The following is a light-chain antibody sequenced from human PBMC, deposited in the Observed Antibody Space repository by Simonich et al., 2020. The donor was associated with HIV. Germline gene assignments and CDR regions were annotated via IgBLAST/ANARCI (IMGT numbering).Light chain of an antibody. Sequence: DIVMTQSPDSLAVSLGERATINCKSSQSVLYSSKNKNYLAWYQQKPGQPPQLLIYWASTRESGVPDRFSGSGSGTDFTLNISSLQAEDVAVYYCQQYFTTPPTFGPGTKVDIK. J-gene: IGKJ3*01. CDR2: WAS. CDR3: QQYFTTPPT. CDR1: QSVLYSSKNKNY. V-gene: IGKV4-1*01.